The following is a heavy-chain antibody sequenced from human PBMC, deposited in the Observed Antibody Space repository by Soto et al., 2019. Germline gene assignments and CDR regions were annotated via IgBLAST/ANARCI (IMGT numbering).Heavy chain of an antibody. J-gene: IGHJ6*02. CDR3: ARHLGGYYYYGMDV. Sequence: KPSETLSLTCTVSGGSISSSNYYWGWIRQPPGKGLEWIGSISYSGSTYYNPSLKSRVTISVDTSKNQFSLKLSSVTAADTAVYYCARHLGGYYYYGMDVWGQGTTVTVSS. V-gene: IGHV4-39*01. D-gene: IGHD3-10*01. CDR2: ISYSGST. CDR1: GGSISSSNYY.